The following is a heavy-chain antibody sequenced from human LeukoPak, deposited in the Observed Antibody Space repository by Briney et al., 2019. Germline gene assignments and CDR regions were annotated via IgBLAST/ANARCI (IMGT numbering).Heavy chain of an antibody. J-gene: IGHJ4*02. CDR1: GGTFSSYA. Sequence: SVKVSCKASGGTFSSYAISWVRQAPGQGLEWMGRIIPILGIANYAQKFQGRVTITADKSTSTAYMELSSLRSEDTAVYYCARDGLEGGGVSMGPSLRPFDYWGQGTLVTVSS. CDR2: IIPILGIA. CDR3: ARDGLEGGGVSMGPSLRPFDY. V-gene: IGHV1-69*04. D-gene: IGHD1-26*01.